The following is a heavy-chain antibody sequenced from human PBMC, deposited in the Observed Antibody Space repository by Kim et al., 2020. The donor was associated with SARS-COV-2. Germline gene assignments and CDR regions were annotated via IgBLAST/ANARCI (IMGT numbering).Heavy chain of an antibody. CDR1: GFTYSMYW. D-gene: IGHD4-17*01. Sequence: GGSLRLSCVASGFTYSMYWMGWVRQAPGKGLEWVANIKDGGSVKYYVDSVKGRFSISRDEAKNLVTLQLNSLRVEDSAVYYCVRDKGLSSSTTVTTRFFDLWGRGTRVVVSS. V-gene: IGHV3-7*01. CDR3: VRDKGLSSSTTVTTRFFDL. J-gene: IGHJ2*01. CDR2: IKDGGSVK.